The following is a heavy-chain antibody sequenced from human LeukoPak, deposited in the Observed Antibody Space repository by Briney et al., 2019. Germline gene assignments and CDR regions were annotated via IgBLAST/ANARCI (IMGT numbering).Heavy chain of an antibody. CDR2: ISSSSSYI. CDR1: GFTFSSYC. Sequence: GGSLSLSCAASGFTFSSYCMNWVRQAPGKGLEWVSSISSSSSYIYYAESVKGRYTISRDNAKNSLYLQMNSLSAEDTAVYCCARVRSSWYSFDYWGQGTLVTVSS. V-gene: IGHV3-21*01. J-gene: IGHJ4*02. CDR3: ARVRSSWYSFDY. D-gene: IGHD6-13*01.